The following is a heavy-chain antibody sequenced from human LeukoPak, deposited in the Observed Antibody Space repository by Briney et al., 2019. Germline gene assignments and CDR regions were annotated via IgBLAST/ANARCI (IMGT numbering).Heavy chain of an antibody. D-gene: IGHD5-18*01. CDR2: ISSSGSTI. Sequence: GGSLRLSCAAAGFTFSSYEMNWVRQVLGKGLEWVSYISSSGSTIYYADSVKGRFTISRDNAKTSLCLQMNSLRVEDTAVYYCAGQSGYRYGQRGYWGQGALVTVSS. J-gene: IGHJ4*02. CDR3: AGQSGYRYGQRGY. CDR1: GFTFSSYE. V-gene: IGHV3-48*03.